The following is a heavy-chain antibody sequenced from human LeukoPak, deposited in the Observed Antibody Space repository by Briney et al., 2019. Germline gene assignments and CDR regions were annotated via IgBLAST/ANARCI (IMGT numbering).Heavy chain of an antibody. CDR2: IIPIFGTA. CDR1: GGTFISYA. CDR3: ARGETYYYDSSGSAY. D-gene: IGHD3-22*01. J-gene: IGHJ4*02. Sequence: ASVKVSCKASGGTFISYAISWVRQAPGQGLEWMGGIIPIFGTANCAQKFQGRVTITTDESTSTAYMELSSLRSEDTAVYYCARGETYYYDSSGSAYWGQGTLVTVSS. V-gene: IGHV1-69*05.